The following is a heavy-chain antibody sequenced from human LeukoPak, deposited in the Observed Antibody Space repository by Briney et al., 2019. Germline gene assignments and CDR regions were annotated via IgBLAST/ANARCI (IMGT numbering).Heavy chain of an antibody. J-gene: IGHJ4*02. Sequence: TGGSLRLSCAASGFTVSSNYMSWVRQAPGKGLEWVANIKQDGSEKYYVDSVKGRFTISRDNAKNSLYLQMNSLRAEDTAVYYCARDSPDYGDYCDYWGQGTLVTVSS. CDR3: ARDSPDYGDYCDY. CDR2: IKQDGSEK. V-gene: IGHV3-7*01. CDR1: GFTVSSNY. D-gene: IGHD4-17*01.